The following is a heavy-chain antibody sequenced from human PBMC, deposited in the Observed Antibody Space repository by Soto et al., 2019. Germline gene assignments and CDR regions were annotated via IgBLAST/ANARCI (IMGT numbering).Heavy chain of an antibody. CDR1: GFTFSSYA. J-gene: IGHJ6*02. Sequence: EVQLLESGGGLVQPGGSLRLSCAASGFTFSSYAMSWVRQAPGKGLEWVSAISGSGGSTYYADSVKGRFTISRDTSKNTLYLPLNSLRAEDTAVYYCAKDWWVSKRRYYGMDVWGQGTTVTVSS. CDR2: ISGSGGST. CDR3: AKDWWVSKRRYYGMDV. V-gene: IGHV3-23*01. D-gene: IGHD2-15*01.